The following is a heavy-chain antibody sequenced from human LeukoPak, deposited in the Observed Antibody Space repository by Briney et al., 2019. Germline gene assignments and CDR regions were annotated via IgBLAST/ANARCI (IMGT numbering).Heavy chain of an antibody. J-gene: IGHJ5*02. D-gene: IGHD6-13*01. CDR2: INHSGST. CDR1: GGSFSGYY. Sequence: SQTLSLTCAVYGGSFSGYYWSWIRQPPGKGLEWIGEINHSGSTNYNPSLKSRVTISVDTSKNQFSLKLSSVTAADTAVYYCARGVIAAAGIWYNVGFDPWGQGTLVTVSS. CDR3: ARGVIAAAGIWYNVGFDP. V-gene: IGHV4-34*01.